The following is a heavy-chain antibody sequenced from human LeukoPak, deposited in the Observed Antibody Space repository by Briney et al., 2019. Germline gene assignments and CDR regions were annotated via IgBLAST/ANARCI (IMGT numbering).Heavy chain of an antibody. CDR2: IYYSGST. J-gene: IGHJ4*02. CDR1: GYSISSGYY. V-gene: IGHV4-38-2*02. CDR3: ASIAAAGRPFDY. D-gene: IGHD6-13*01. Sequence: SETLSLTCTVSGYSISSGYYWGWIRQPPGKGLEWIGSIYYSGSTYYNPSLKSRVTISVDTSKNQFSLKLSSVTAADTAVYYCASIAAAGRPFDYWGQGTLVTVSS.